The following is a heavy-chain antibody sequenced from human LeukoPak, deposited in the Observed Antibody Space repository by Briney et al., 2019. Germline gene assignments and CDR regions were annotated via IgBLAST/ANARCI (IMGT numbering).Heavy chain of an antibody. Sequence: GSSVNVSCKASGGTFSSYAISWVRQAPGQGLEWMGGIIPIFGTANYAQKFQGRVTITADESTSTAYMELSSLRSEDTAVYYCARVANYYGSGSYYQYYFDYWGQGTLVTVSS. CDR2: IIPIFGTA. J-gene: IGHJ4*02. CDR1: GGTFSSYA. CDR3: ARVANYYGSGSYYQYYFDY. D-gene: IGHD3-10*01. V-gene: IGHV1-69*01.